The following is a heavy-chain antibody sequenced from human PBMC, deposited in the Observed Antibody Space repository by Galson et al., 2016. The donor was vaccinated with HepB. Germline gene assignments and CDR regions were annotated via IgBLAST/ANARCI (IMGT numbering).Heavy chain of an antibody. J-gene: IGHJ4*02. CDR3: ARRYSYGTFDY. CDR2: IYYSGST. D-gene: IGHD5-18*01. CDR1: GGSISSSNYY. V-gene: IGHV4-39*01. Sequence: ETLSLTCTVSGGSISSSNYYWGWIRQPPGKGLEWIGNIYYSGSTYNNPSLKSRVTISVDTPKNQFSLKLSSVTAADTAVYYCARRYSYGTFDYWGQGTLVTVSS.